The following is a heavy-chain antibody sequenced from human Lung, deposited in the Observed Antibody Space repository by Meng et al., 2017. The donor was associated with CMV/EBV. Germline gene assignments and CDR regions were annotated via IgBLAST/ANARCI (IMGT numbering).Heavy chain of an antibody. CDR1: GFTFNNYW. Sequence: ESXKISXAASGFTFNNYWMTWVRQAPGKGLEWVANIKQDGSEKYYVDSVKGRFTVSRDNAKNSLYLQMNSLRAEDTAVYYCARDAPYCSSTSCYYSYGLDVWGQGXTVTVSS. CDR2: IKQDGSEK. CDR3: ARDAPYCSSTSCYYSYGLDV. V-gene: IGHV3-7*01. J-gene: IGHJ6*02. D-gene: IGHD2-2*01.